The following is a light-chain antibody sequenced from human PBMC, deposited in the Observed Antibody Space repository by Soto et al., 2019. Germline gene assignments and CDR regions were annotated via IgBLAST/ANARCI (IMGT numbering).Light chain of an antibody. CDR3: QQRSTNWRWT. CDR2: DAS. V-gene: IGKV3-11*01. J-gene: IGKJ1*01. CDR1: QSVSNF. Sequence: FVLTQSPGTLSLSPGDTATLSCRASQSVSNFLGWYQQKPGQAPRLLIYDASNRAAGIPARFSGSGSGTDFTLTISNLEPEDFAVYYCQQRSTNWRWTFGQGTKVDIK.